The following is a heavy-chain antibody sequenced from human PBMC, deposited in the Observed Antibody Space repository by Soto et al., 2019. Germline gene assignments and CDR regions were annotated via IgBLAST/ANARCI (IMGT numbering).Heavy chain of an antibody. J-gene: IGHJ4*02. D-gene: IGHD3-10*01. CDR2: IWSDGNNK. CDR1: GFAFSTYD. CDR3: ARXXXXXXFDY. V-gene: IGHV3-33*01. Sequence: QVQLVESGGGVVQPGTSLRLSCAASGFAFSTYDMHWVRQAXXKGLEWVAVIWSDGNNKLYADSVKGRITISRDNSMXXXXXXXXXXXXXXXXXXXXARXXXXXXFDYWGQGTLVTVSS.